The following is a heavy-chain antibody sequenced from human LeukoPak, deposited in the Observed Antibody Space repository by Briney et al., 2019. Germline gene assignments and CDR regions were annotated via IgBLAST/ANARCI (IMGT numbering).Heavy chain of an antibody. CDR3: AGEDPNRRRYYYGMDV. CDR1: GGSFTGYN. CDR2: INHSGST. Sequence: SETLCLTCAVSGGSFTGYNWSWIRQPPGKGLEWIGEINHSGSTNYNTSPKSRVTTSLDTTKNKFSLKLSSMTAAERAVYYCAGEDPNRRRYYYGMDVWGQGTTVTVSS. D-gene: IGHD1/OR15-1a*01. V-gene: IGHV4-34*01. J-gene: IGHJ6*02.